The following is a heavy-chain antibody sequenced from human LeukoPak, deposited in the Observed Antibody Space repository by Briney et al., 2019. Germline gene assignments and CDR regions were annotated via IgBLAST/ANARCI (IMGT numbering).Heavy chain of an antibody. CDR3: GRDSRWAQPDH. J-gene: IGHJ4*02. CDR1: GFAFSSYA. V-gene: IGHV3-23*01. CDR2: ISGSGGST. Sequence: PGGSLRLSCAASGFAFSSYAMNWVRQAPGKGLQWVSAISGSGGSTYYADSVKGRFTISRDNSKNTVYLQINSLTAEDTAVYYCGRDSRWAQPDHWGQGTLVTVSS. D-gene: IGHD5-24*01.